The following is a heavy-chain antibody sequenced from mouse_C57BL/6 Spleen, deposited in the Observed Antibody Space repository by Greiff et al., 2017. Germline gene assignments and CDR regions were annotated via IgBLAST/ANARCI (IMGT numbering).Heavy chain of an antibody. Sequence: QVQLKESGAELVRPGASVTLSCKASGYTFPDYEMHWVKQTPVHGLEWIGAIDPETGGTAYNQKFKGKAILTADKSSSTAYMELRSLTSEDSAVYYCTRDYYGSPFAYWGQGTLVTVSA. J-gene: IGHJ3*01. CDR3: TRDYYGSPFAY. D-gene: IGHD1-1*01. CDR2: IDPETGGT. V-gene: IGHV1-15*01. CDR1: GYTFPDYE.